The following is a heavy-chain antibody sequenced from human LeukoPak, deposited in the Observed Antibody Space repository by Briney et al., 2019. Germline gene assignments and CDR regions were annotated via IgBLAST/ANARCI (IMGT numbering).Heavy chain of an antibody. D-gene: IGHD6-19*01. Sequence: GGSLRLSCAASGFTFSSYWMHWVRQAPGKGLVWVSRINSDGSSTSYADPVKGRFTISRDNAKNTLYLQMNSLRAEDTAVYYCARALAVAGTGGFDPWGQGTLVTVSS. CDR3: ARALAVAGTGGFDP. CDR1: GFTFSSYW. V-gene: IGHV3-74*01. J-gene: IGHJ5*02. CDR2: INSDGSST.